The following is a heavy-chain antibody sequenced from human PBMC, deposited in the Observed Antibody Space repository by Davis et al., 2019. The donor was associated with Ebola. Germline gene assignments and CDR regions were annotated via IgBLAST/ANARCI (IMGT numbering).Heavy chain of an antibody. Sequence: PGGSLRLSCAASGFTLSSNAMSWVRQAPGKGLEWVSAISASGSTTSYADSVKGRFTISRDNSKNTLYLQMNSLRAEDTAVYYCARMGCSLESCYKLYFDFWGQGALVTVSS. CDR3: ARMGCSLESCYKLYFDF. V-gene: IGHV3-23*01. D-gene: IGHD3-10*01. CDR2: ISASGSTT. CDR1: GFTLSSNA. J-gene: IGHJ4*02.